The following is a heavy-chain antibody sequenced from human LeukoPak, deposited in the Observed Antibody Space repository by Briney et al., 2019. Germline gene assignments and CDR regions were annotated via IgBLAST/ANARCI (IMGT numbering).Heavy chain of an antibody. CDR2: VSANNGST. J-gene: IGHJ6*03. Sequence: ASVTVSCTASGYTFTSYGISWVRQAPGQGLEWMGWVSANNGSTNYAQELQGRVTMTTDTSTSTAYMELRSLRSDDTAVYYCARGDYYYYYMDVWGKGTTVTVSS. V-gene: IGHV1-18*01. CDR3: ARGDYYYYYMDV. CDR1: GYTFTSYG.